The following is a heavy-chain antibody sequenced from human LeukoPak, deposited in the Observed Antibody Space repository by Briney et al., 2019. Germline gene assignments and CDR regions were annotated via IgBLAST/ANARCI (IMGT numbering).Heavy chain of an antibody. CDR2: MNPNSGNT. Sequence: GASVKVSCKASGYTFTSYDINWVRQATGQGLEWVGWMNPNSGNTGYAQKFQGRVTMTRNTSISTAYMELSSLRSEDTAVYYCARGWELRYFDCLSGDYYYYGMDVWGQGTTVTVSS. CDR3: ARGWELRYFDCLSGDYYYYGMDV. CDR1: GYTFTSYD. D-gene: IGHD3-9*01. V-gene: IGHV1-8*01. J-gene: IGHJ6*02.